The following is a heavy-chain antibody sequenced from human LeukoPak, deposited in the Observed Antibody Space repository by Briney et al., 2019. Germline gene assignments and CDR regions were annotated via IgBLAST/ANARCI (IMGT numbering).Heavy chain of an antibody. J-gene: IGHJ4*02. CDR2: ISSSGSTI. CDR3: ASWEASTNY. Sequence: PGGSLRLSCAASGFTFSSYWMSWVRQAPGKGLEWVSYISSSGSTIYYADSVKGRFTISRDNAKNSLYLQMNSLRAEDTAVYYCASWEASTNYWGQGTLVTVSS. CDR1: GFTFSSYW. D-gene: IGHD1-26*01. V-gene: IGHV3-48*04.